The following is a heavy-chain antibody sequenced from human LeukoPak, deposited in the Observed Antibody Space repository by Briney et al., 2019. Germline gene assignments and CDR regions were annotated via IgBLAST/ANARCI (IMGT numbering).Heavy chain of an antibody. J-gene: IGHJ4*02. V-gene: IGHV5-51*01. CDR2: IYPGDSDT. CDR3: ARRPAAYYGSGSSPFSFDY. Sequence: GESLKISCKGSGYSFTSYWIGWVRQMPGKGLEWMGIIYPGDSDTRYSPSFQGQVTISADKSISTAYLQWSSLKASDTAMYYCARRPAAYYGSGSSPFSFDYWGQGPLVTVSS. CDR1: GYSFTSYW. D-gene: IGHD3-10*01.